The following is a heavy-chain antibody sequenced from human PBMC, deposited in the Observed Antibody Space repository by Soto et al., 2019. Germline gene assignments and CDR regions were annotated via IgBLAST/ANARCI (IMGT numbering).Heavy chain of an antibody. Sequence: VQLVESGGGVVQPGRSLRLSCAASGFTFSSYGMHWVRQAPGKGLEWVAVIWYDGSNKYYADSVKGRFTISRDNSKNTLYLQMNSLRAEDTAVYYCARDWGGGTNDYWGQGTLVTVSS. V-gene: IGHV3-33*01. CDR1: GFTFSSYG. J-gene: IGHJ4*02. CDR3: ARDWGGGTNDY. CDR2: IWYDGSNK. D-gene: IGHD1-1*01.